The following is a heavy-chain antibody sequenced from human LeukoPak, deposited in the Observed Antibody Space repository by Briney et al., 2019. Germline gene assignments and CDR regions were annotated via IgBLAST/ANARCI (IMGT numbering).Heavy chain of an antibody. J-gene: IGHJ4*02. CDR1: GFTFSSYG. D-gene: IGHD6-13*01. V-gene: IGHV3-30*02. CDR2: IRYDGSNK. Sequence: GGSLRLSCAASGFTFSSYGMHWVRQAPGKGLEWVAFIRYDGSNKYYADSVKGRFTISRDNSKNTLYLQMNSLRAEDTAVYYCARGSYSSSWYDYWGQGTLVTVSS. CDR3: ARGSYSSSWYDY.